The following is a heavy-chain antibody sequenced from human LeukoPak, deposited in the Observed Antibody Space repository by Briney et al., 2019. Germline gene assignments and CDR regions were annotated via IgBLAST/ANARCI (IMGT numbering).Heavy chain of an antibody. CDR2: FGPEDGET. CDR3: ATLGRLERLNYYGMDV. Sequence: ASVKVSRKVSGYTLTELSMHWVRQAPGKGLEWMGGFGPEDGETIYAQKFQGRATMTEDTSTDTAYMELSSLRSEDTAVYYCATLGRLERLNYYGMDVWGQGTTVTVSS. V-gene: IGHV1-24*01. J-gene: IGHJ6*02. D-gene: IGHD1-1*01. CDR1: GYTLTELS.